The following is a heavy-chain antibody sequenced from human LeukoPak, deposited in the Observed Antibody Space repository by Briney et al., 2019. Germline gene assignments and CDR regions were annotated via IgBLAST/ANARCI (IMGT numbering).Heavy chain of an antibody. CDR2: IIPIFGTA. D-gene: IGHD2-2*01. V-gene: IGHV1-69*01. CDR1: GYTFTGYY. J-gene: IGHJ4*02. Sequence: ASVKVSCKASGYTFTGYYMHWVRQAPGQGLEWMGGIIPIFGTANYAQKFQGRVTITADESTSTAYMELSSLRSEDTAVYYCASQSPIVVVPAAKGHFFDYWGQGTLVTVSS. CDR3: ASQSPIVVVPAAKGHFFDY.